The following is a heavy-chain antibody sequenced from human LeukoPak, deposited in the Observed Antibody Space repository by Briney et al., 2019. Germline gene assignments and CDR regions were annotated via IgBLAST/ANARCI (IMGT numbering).Heavy chain of an antibody. J-gene: IGHJ3*02. V-gene: IGHV4-39*07. CDR2: IYYSGST. CDR1: AGSISSSSYY. CDR3: ARSDGSIRDAFDI. D-gene: IGHD3-10*01. Sequence: SETLSLTCTVSAGSISSSSYYWGGIRQPPGKGLEWIGSIYYSGSTYYNPSLKSRVTISVDTSKNQFSLRLSSVTAADTAVYYCARSDGSIRDAFDIWGQGTMVTVSS.